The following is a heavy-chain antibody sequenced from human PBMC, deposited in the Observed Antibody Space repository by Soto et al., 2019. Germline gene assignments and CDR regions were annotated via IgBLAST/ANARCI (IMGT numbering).Heavy chain of an antibody. D-gene: IGHD6-6*01. J-gene: IGHJ4*02. CDR1: GYTFTDYY. CDR3: ARETKESFYFDY. Sequence: AASVKVSCKASGYTFTDYYIHWARQAPGQGLEWLGIIRPAGGGTEYAQRFQGRVTMTRDTSTRTVFMELTSLRSDDTAVYYCARETKESFYFDYWGQGTLVTVSS. V-gene: IGHV1-46*01. CDR2: IRPAGGGT.